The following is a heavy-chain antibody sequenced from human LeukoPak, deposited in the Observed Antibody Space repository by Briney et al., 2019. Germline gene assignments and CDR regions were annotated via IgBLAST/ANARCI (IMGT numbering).Heavy chain of an antibody. CDR1: GFTFSHYY. J-gene: IGHJ4*02. Sequence: GGSLRLSCVTSGFTFSHYYMTWIRQAPGKGLEWVSYISGTGNNKYYADSVKGRFTISRDNAQNSLYLQMSSLRAEDTAMYYCARDYSESEYSFDYWGQGSLVAVSS. D-gene: IGHD1-26*01. CDR2: ISGTGNNK. CDR3: ARDYSESEYSFDY. V-gene: IGHV3-11*01.